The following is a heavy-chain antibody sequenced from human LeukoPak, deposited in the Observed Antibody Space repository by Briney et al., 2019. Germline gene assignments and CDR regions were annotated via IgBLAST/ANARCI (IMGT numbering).Heavy chain of an antibody. J-gene: IGHJ6*03. D-gene: IGHD6-13*01. CDR1: GYTFTGYY. CDR3: AREMVAAAGEDYYYYYMDV. V-gene: IGHV1-2*02. Sequence: GASVKVSCKASGYTFTGYYMHWVRQAPGQGLEWMGWINPNSGGTNYAQKFQGRVTMTRDTSISTAYMELSRLRSDDTAVYYCAREMVAAAGEDYYYYYMDVWGKGTTVTVSS. CDR2: INPNSGGT.